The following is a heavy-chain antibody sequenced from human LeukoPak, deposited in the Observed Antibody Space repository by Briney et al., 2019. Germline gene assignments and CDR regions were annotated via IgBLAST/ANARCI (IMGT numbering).Heavy chain of an antibody. CDR3: ARRGLDYYYYYMDV. V-gene: IGHV1-46*01. D-gene: IGHD3-10*01. CDR2: IKPAGGIT. CDR1: GYTFTSYY. J-gene: IGHJ6*03. Sequence: ASVKVSCKASGYTFTSYYIHWVRQAPGQGLEWMGIIKPAGGITTYAQKFQGRVTMTRDMSTSTVYMELSSLRSEDTAVYYCARRGLDYYYYYMDVWGKGTTVTVSS.